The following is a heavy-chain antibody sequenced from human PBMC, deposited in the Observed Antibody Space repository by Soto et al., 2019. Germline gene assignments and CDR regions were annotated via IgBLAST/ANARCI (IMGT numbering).Heavy chain of an antibody. CDR1: GYTFTDYY. Sequence: ASVKGSCKASGYTFTDYYIHRVRQAPRQGLECMGWVNANNGGANYAQKLQDRVTLTRDTPIRPDYMELTRLRSDDTAVYYCARDYDILTGNDYGMDVWGQGTTVTVSS. CDR3: ARDYDILTGNDYGMDV. CDR2: VNANNGGA. V-gene: IGHV1-2*02. D-gene: IGHD3-9*01. J-gene: IGHJ6*02.